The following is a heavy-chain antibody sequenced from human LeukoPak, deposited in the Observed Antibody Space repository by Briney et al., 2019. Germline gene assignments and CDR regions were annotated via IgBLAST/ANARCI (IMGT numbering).Heavy chain of an antibody. Sequence: GGSLRLSCAASGFTFGLYSMTWVRQAPGKGLEWVSLIDSNSNFMNYADSVKGRFTISRDNAKNSLYLQMNSLRAEDTAVYYCAELGITMIGGVWGKGTTVTISS. CDR2: IDSNSNFM. CDR1: GFTFGLYS. D-gene: IGHD3-10*02. V-gene: IGHV3-21*01. CDR3: AELGITMIGGV. J-gene: IGHJ6*04.